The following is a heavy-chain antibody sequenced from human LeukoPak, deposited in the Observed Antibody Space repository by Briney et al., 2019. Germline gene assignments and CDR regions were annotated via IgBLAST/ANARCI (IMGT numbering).Heavy chain of an antibody. Sequence: ASVKVSCKASGYTFTSYGISWVRQAPGQGLEWMGWISAYNGNTNYAQKLQGRVTMTTDTSTSTAYMELRSLRSDDTAVYYCARTGYDFWTHVDDDFDIWGQGTMVTVSS. D-gene: IGHD3-3*01. J-gene: IGHJ3*02. CDR2: ISAYNGNT. V-gene: IGHV1-18*01. CDR1: GYTFTSYG. CDR3: ARTGYDFWTHVDDDFDI.